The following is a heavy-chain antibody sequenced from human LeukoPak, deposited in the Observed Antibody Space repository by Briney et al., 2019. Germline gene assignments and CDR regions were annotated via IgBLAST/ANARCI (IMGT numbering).Heavy chain of an antibody. CDR2: IWYDGSNK. V-gene: IGHV3-33*01. CDR1: GFTFSSYG. J-gene: IGHJ4*02. Sequence: GGSLRLSCAASGFTFSSYGMHWVRQAPGKGLEWVAVIWYDGSNKYYADSVKGRFTISRDNSENTLYLQMNSLRAEDTAVYYCARTGGDGYNSGVGYWGQGTLVTVSS. CDR3: ARTGGDGYNSGVGY. D-gene: IGHD5-24*01.